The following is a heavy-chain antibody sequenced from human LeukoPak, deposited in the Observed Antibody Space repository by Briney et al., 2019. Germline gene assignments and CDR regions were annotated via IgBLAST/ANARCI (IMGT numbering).Heavy chain of an antibody. V-gene: IGHV3-48*02. Sequence: GGSLRLSCTASGFTFSSYNMNWVRQAPGKGLEWVSYISSRSSTIYYADSVKGRFTISRDNAKNSLYVQMNSLRDEDTAVYYCAREHSSSSGSVSDFWGQGTLVTVSS. CDR1: GFTFSSYN. D-gene: IGHD6-6*01. CDR3: AREHSSSSGSVSDF. J-gene: IGHJ4*02. CDR2: ISSRSSTI.